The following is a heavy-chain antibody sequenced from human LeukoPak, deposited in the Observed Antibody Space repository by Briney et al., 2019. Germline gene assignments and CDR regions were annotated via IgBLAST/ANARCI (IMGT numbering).Heavy chain of an antibody. Sequence: GGSLRLSCAASGFTFSRSAMNWVRQAPGKGLEGVSSFSASGGTTYHADSVKGRFTISRDNSKNTLSVQMNSLRAEDTAVYYCAKANYSGSYYFDSWGQGTLVTVSS. D-gene: IGHD1-26*01. CDR2: FSASGGTT. CDR1: GFTFSRSA. J-gene: IGHJ4*02. V-gene: IGHV3-23*01. CDR3: AKANYSGSYYFDS.